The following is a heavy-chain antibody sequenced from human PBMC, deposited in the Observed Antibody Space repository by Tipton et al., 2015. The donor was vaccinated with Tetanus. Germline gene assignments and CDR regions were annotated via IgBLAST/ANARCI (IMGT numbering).Heavy chain of an antibody. V-gene: IGHV4-39*01. CDR2: IYYSGNT. Sequence: TLSLTCSVSGVSMSTTNYFWGWIRQPPGKPLEWIGSIYYSGNTFYNPSLQSRVTISVDMSKNQFSLNLSSMTAADTAVYFCARRGRETSGYHEYYFDFWGLGTLVTVSS. CDR3: ARRGRETSGYHEYYFDF. CDR1: GVSMSTTNYF. J-gene: IGHJ4*02. D-gene: IGHD3-22*01.